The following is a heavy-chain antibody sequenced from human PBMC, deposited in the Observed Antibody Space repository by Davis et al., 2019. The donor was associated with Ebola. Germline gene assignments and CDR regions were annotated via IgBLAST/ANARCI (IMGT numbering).Heavy chain of an antibody. CDR1: GFTFDDYA. D-gene: IGHD6-19*01. J-gene: IGHJ5*02. CDR2: IRWDSGSV. V-gene: IGHV3-9*01. Sequence: PGESLKISCAASGFTFDDYAMHWVRQAPGKGLEWVSGIRWDSGSVGYADSVKGRFTISRDNAKNSLYLQMNSLRPGDTALYYCTKEIAGAGTGIDTWGQGALVTVSS. CDR3: TKEIAGAGTGIDT.